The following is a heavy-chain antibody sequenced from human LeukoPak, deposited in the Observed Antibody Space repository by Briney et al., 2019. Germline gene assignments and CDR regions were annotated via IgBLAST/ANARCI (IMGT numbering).Heavy chain of an antibody. CDR2: IYYSGST. D-gene: IGHD5-18*01. V-gene: IGHV4-30-4*08. J-gene: IGHJ4*02. CDR1: GGSISSGDYY. CDR3: ARDGGYSYGSPFDY. Sequence: SQTLSLTCTVSGGSISSGDYYWGWIRQPPGKGLEWSGYIYYSGSTYYNPSLKSRVTISVDTSKNQFSLKLSSVTAADTAVYYCARDGGYSYGSPFDYWGQGTLVTVSS.